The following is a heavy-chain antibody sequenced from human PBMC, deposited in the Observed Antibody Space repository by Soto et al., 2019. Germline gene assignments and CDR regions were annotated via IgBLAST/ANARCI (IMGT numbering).Heavy chain of an antibody. Sequence: SETLSLTCTVSGGSISSGGYYWSWIRQPPGKGLEWIGEINHSGSTNYNPSLKSRVTISVDTSKNQFSLKLSSVTAADTAVYYCARGVFEEVLWFGESNYYYGMDVWGQGTTVTVSS. CDR1: GGSISSGGYY. CDR2: INHSGST. D-gene: IGHD3-10*01. CDR3: ARGVFEEVLWFGESNYYYGMDV. V-gene: IGHV4-39*07. J-gene: IGHJ6*02.